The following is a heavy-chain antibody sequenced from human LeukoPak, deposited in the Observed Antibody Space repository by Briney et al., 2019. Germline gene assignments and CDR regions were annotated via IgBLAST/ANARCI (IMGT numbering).Heavy chain of an antibody. CDR2: IKQDGSEK. Sequence: GGSLRLSCAASGFTFSIYWMSWVRQAPGKGLERVANIKQDGSEKYYVDSAKGRFTISRDNAKNPLYLQMNSLRAEDTAVYYCARDWVYGMDVWGQGTTVTVSS. CDR3: ARDWVYGMDV. CDR1: GFTFSIYW. D-gene: IGHD3-16*01. J-gene: IGHJ6*02. V-gene: IGHV3-7*01.